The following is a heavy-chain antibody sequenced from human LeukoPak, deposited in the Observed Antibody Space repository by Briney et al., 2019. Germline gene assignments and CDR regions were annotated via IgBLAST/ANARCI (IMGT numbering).Heavy chain of an antibody. CDR2: ISYDGSNK. CDR3: AGLRFLEWYVDY. D-gene: IGHD3-3*01. V-gene: IGHV3-30*01. J-gene: IGHJ4*02. CDR1: GFTFSSYA. Sequence: GGSLRLSCAASGFTFSSYAMHWVRQAPGKGLEWVAVISYDGSNKYYADSVKGRFTISRDNSKNTLYLQMNSLRAEDTAVYYCAGLRFLEWYVDYWGQGTLVTVSS.